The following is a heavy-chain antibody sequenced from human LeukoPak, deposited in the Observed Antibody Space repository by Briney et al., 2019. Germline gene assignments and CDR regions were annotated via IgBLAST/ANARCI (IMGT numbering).Heavy chain of an antibody. CDR3: ARLSLYGSEDWFDP. Sequence: ASVKVSCTASGGIFSSYAISGVRQAPGQGLEWMGGIIPIFGTANYAQKFQGRVTLTPDESTSTAYMELSSLRSEDTAVYYCARLSLYGSEDWFDPWGQGTLVTVSS. J-gene: IGHJ5*02. D-gene: IGHD3-10*01. V-gene: IGHV1-69*01. CDR1: GGIFSSYA. CDR2: IIPIFGTA.